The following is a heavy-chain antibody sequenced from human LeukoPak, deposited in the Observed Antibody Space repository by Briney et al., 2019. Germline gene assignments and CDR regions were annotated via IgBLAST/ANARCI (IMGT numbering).Heavy chain of an antibody. V-gene: IGHV3-21*01. CDR2: ISSSSSYI. CDR1: GFTFSSYS. CDR3: ARDYGTVMTGDAFDI. D-gene: IGHD1-14*01. J-gene: IGHJ3*02. Sequence: GGSLRLSCAASGFTFSSYSMNWVRQAPGKGLEWVSSISSSSSYIYYADSVKGRFTISRDNAKNSLYLQMNSLRAEDTAVYYCARDYGTVMTGDAFDIWGQGTMVTVSS.